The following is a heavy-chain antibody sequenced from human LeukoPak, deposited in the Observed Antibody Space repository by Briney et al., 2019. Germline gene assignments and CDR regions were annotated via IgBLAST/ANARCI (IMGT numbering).Heavy chain of an antibody. D-gene: IGHD2-15*01. V-gene: IGHV3-53*01. CDR1: GFTFSSYW. Sequence: GGSLRLSCEASGFTFSSYWMHWVRQIPGKGLMWVSVIYSGGSTYYADSVKGHFTISRDNSKNTVYLQMNSLSAEDTAVYYCAKNGDRGAYCSGGTCYPYYYYYMDVWGKGTTVTISS. J-gene: IGHJ6*03. CDR3: AKNGDRGAYCSGGTCYPYYYYYMDV. CDR2: IYSGGST.